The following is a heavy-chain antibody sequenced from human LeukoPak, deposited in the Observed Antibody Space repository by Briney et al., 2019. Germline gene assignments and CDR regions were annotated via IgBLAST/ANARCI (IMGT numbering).Heavy chain of an antibody. D-gene: IGHD6-19*01. V-gene: IGHV4-4*02. CDR3: ARVRRGSAVAGTFDY. Sequence: SETLSLTCAVSGGSISSSNWWSWVRQPPGKGLEWIGEVYHSGSTNYNPSLKSRVTISVDKSSSQFSLKLSSVTAADTAVYYCARVRRGSAVAGTFDYWGQGTLVTVSS. J-gene: IGHJ4*02. CDR2: VYHSGST. CDR1: GGSISSSNW.